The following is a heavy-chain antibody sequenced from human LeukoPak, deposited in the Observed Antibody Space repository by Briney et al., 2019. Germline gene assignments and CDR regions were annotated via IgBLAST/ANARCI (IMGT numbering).Heavy chain of an antibody. CDR1: GFNFDRLA. CDR2: IWYDGSNK. V-gene: IGHV3-33*08. CDR3: ARDPYYYGMDV. J-gene: IGHJ6*02. Sequence: PGGSLRLSCSASGFNFDRLAMHWVRQAPGKGLEWVAVIWYDGSNKYYADSVKGRFTISRDNSKNTLYLQMNSLRAEDTAVYYCARDPYYYGMDVWGQGTTVTVSS.